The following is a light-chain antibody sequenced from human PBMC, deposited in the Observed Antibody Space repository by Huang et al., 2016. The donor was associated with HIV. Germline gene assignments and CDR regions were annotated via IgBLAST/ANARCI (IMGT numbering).Light chain of an antibody. V-gene: IGKV3-15*01. CDR2: GAS. J-gene: IGKJ4*01. Sequence: EIVMTQSPATLSMSPGERATLSCRASQSVSNYLAWHQQKPGQAPRLLIYGASTRATGIPARFSGSGSGTEFTLTISSLQSEDFAFYYCQQYTNWPLTFGGGTKVEIK. CDR3: QQYTNWPLT. CDR1: QSVSNY.